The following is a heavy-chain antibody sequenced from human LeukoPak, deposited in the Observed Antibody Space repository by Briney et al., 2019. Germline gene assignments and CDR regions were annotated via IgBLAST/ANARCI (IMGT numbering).Heavy chain of an antibody. CDR2: ISGSGGNT. CDR1: GFTFSTYG. Sequence: GGTLRLSCAASGFTFSTYGMSWVRQAPGKGLEWVSGISGSGGNTYYADSVKGRFTISRDNSKNTLYLQMNSLRAEDTAVYYCAKGQSRTGYRPKDFDYWGQGTLVTVSS. D-gene: IGHD3/OR15-3a*01. J-gene: IGHJ4*02. V-gene: IGHV3-23*01. CDR3: AKGQSRTGYRPKDFDY.